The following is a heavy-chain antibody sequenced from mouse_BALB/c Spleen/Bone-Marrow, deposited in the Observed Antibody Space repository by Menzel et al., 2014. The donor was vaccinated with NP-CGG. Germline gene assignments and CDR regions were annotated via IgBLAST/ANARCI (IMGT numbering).Heavy chain of an antibody. Sequence: EVQLQQSGAELVRSGASVKLSCTASGFSIKDTYMHWVKQRPEQGLEWIGRIDPANGNTKYDPKFQGKATITADTSSNTAYLQLSSLTSEDTAVYYCARVTWDYTGSYAMDYWGQGTSVTVTS. CDR3: ARVTWDYTGSYAMDY. CDR1: GFSIKDTY. CDR2: IDPANGNT. D-gene: IGHD2-1*01. J-gene: IGHJ4*01. V-gene: IGHV14-3*02.